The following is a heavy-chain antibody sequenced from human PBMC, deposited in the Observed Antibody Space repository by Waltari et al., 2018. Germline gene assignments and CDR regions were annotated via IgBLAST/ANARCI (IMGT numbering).Heavy chain of an antibody. V-gene: IGHV3-48*03. CDR3: ARAGLSRPFDWPYFDS. CDR2: IGSSGSTI. CDR1: GFKFLNYE. J-gene: IGHJ4*02. D-gene: IGHD3-9*01. Sequence: EVQLVESGGRSVLPGESLRLSCAASGFKFLNYEINWVRQAPGKGLEWIAYIGSSGSTIYYADSVKGRFTGSRDNARDSAFLQMDTLRVEDTAVYFCARAGLSRPFDWPYFDSWGPGTLVTVSS.